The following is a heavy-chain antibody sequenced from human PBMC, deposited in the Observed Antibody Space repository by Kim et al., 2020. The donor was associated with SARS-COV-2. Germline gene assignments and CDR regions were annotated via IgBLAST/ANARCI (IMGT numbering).Heavy chain of an antibody. J-gene: IGHJ4*02. Sequence: SGKGRFTISRDNAKNSLYLPMNSLRAEDTALYYCAKGNYDSSGYYPEFFGYWGQGTLVTVSS. D-gene: IGHD3-22*01. V-gene: IGHV3-9*01. CDR3: AKGNYDSSGYYPEFFGY.